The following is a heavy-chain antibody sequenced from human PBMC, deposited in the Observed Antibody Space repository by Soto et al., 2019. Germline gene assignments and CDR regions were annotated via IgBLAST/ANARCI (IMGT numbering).Heavy chain of an antibody. Sequence: PGGSLRLSCAASGFTFSSYWMSWVRQAPGKGLEWVANIKQDGSAKYYVDSVKGRFTISRDNANNSLYLQMNSLRAEDTALFFCARGFLEWLLPPYYFDYWGQGTLVTVSS. J-gene: IGHJ4*02. CDR2: IKQDGSAK. V-gene: IGHV3-7*01. CDR1: GFTFSSYW. CDR3: ARGFLEWLLPPYYFDY. D-gene: IGHD3-3*01.